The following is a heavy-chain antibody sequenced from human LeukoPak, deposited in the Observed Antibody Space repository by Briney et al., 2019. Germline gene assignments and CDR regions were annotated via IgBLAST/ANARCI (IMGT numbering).Heavy chain of an antibody. CDR2: ISYDGSNK. D-gene: IGHD3-22*01. V-gene: IGHV3-30*04. J-gene: IGHJ4*02. CDR1: GFTFSSYA. Sequence: GGSLRLSCAASGFTFSSYAMHWVRQAPGKGLEWVAVISYDGSNKYYADSVKGRFTISRDNSKNTLYLQMNSLRAEDTAVYYCARGSGYYYTGFDYWGQGTLVTVSS. CDR3: ARGSGYYYTGFDY.